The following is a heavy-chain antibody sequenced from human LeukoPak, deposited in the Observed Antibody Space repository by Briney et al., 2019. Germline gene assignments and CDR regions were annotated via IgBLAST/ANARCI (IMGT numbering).Heavy chain of an antibody. Sequence: ASVKVSCKASGYTFTDYYMHWVRQAPGQGFEWMGWINPNDGDTNYAQKFQGRVTMTRDTSISTAHMEVSRLRSDDTAVYYCARANFLYCSSSTCLSDYWGQGTLVTVSS. CDR2: INPNDGDT. J-gene: IGHJ4*02. V-gene: IGHV1-2*02. D-gene: IGHD2-2*01. CDR3: ARANFLYCSSSTCLSDY. CDR1: GYTFTDYY.